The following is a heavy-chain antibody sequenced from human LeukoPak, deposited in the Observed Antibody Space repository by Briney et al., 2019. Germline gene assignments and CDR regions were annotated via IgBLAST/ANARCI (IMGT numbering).Heavy chain of an antibody. Sequence: ASVKVSCKASGYTFTSYGISWVRQAPGQGLEWMGWISAYNGNTNYAQKFQGRVTMTRDTSISTAYMELSRLRSDDTAVYYCARYSSGQPFDYWGQGTLVTVSS. CDR2: ISAYNGNT. CDR3: ARYSSGQPFDY. V-gene: IGHV1-18*01. CDR1: GYTFTSYG. J-gene: IGHJ4*02. D-gene: IGHD6-19*01.